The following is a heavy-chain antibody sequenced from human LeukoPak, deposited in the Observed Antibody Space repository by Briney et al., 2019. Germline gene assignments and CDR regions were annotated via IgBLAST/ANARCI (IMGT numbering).Heavy chain of an antibody. V-gene: IGHV3-21*01. D-gene: IGHD3-10*01. Sequence: GGSLRLSCAASGFTFSSYSMNWVRRAPGKGLEWVSSISSSSSYIYYADSVKGRFTISRDNAKNSLYLQMNSLRAEDTAVYYCARMFFSGNYFDYWGQGTLITVSS. CDR3: ARMFFSGNYFDY. CDR2: ISSSSSYI. J-gene: IGHJ4*02. CDR1: GFTFSSYS.